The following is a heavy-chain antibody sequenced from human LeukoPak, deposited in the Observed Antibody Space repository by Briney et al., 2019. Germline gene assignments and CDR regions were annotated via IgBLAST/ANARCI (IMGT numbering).Heavy chain of an antibody. CDR3: ARHRYDYVWGSYRDWGGSLNWFDP. CDR1: AGSFSGHY. V-gene: IGHV4-34*01. J-gene: IGHJ5*02. Sequence: ETLSPTCTVYAGSFSGHYCRWIRQAPGKGLEWIGEINHSGRTNYNPSLKSRVSIPIDTSKNHFSLKLSSVTAADTAVYYCARHRYDYVWGSYRDWGGSLNWFDPWGQGTLVTVSS. D-gene: IGHD3-16*02. CDR2: INHSGRT.